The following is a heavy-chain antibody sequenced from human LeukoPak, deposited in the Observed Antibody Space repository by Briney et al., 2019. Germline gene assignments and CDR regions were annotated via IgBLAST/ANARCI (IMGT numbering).Heavy chain of an antibody. J-gene: IGHJ5*02. CDR1: GFTFDDYG. CDR2: INWNGGST. D-gene: IGHD6-19*01. V-gene: IGHV3-20*04. Sequence: GGTLRLSCAASGFTFDDYGMSWVRQAPGKGLEWVSGINWNGGSTGYADSVKGRFTISRDNSKNTLYLQMNSLRAEDTAVYYCAKSSGWNAIYNWFDPWGQGTLVTVSS. CDR3: AKSSGWNAIYNWFDP.